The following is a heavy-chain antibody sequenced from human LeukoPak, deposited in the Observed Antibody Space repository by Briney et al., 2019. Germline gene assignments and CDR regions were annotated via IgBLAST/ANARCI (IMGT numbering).Heavy chain of an antibody. Sequence: PSETLSLTCTVSGDSISSYYWSWIRQPPGEGLQWIGYIFYSGSTNYNASLRSRVAISVDTSKNQFSLKLSSVTAADTAVYYCARGPHSSGQQRRTFAAGYFDLWGRGTLVTVSS. CDR3: ARGPHSSGQQRRTFAAGYFDL. V-gene: IGHV4-59*01. J-gene: IGHJ2*01. CDR1: GDSISSYY. CDR2: IFYSGST. D-gene: IGHD6-19*01.